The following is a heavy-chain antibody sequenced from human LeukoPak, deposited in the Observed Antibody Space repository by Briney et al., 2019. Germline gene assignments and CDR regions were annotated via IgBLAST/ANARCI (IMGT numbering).Heavy chain of an antibody. CDR2: MNPNSGNT. J-gene: IGHJ4*02. D-gene: IGHD3-22*01. CDR3: AREVYYDSSGYYN. Sequence: ASVKVSCKASRYTFTSYDINWVRQATGQGLEWMGWMNPNSGNTGYAQKFQGRVTITRNTSISTAYMEPSSLRSEDTAVYFCAREVYYDSSGYYNGGQGTPVSVSS. CDR1: RYTFTSYD. V-gene: IGHV1-8*03.